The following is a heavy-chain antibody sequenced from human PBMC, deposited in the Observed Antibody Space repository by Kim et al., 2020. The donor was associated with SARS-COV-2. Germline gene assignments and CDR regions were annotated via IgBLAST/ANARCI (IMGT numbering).Heavy chain of an antibody. V-gene: IGHV3-53*01. CDR1: GFTVSSNY. J-gene: IGHJ4*02. CDR2: IYSGGST. D-gene: IGHD4-17*01. CDR3: ARAYGDYSTYYFDY. Sequence: GGSLRLSCAASGFTVSSNYMSWVRQAPGKGLEWVSVIYSGGSTYYADSVKGRFTISRDNSKNTLYLQMNSLRAEDTAVYYCARAYGDYSTYYFDYWGQGTLVTVSS.